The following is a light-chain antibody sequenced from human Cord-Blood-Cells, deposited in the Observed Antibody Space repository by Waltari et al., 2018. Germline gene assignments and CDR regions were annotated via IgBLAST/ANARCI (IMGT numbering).Light chain of an antibody. CDR1: NVASKS. V-gene: IGLV3-21*04. Sequence: SYLLTQPPSVSVAPRTTAAITRGADNVASKSVHWYQQKPGQAPVLVIYYDSDRPSGIPERFSGSNSGNTATLTISRVEAGDEADYYCQVWDSSSDHRVFGTGTKVTVL. CDR3: QVWDSSSDHRV. CDR2: YDS. J-gene: IGLJ1*01.